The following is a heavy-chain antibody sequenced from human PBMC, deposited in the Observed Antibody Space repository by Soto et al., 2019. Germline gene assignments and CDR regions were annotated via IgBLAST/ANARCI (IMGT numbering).Heavy chain of an antibody. CDR1: GGTFSSYA. V-gene: IGHV1-69*06. Sequence: QVQPVQSGAEVKKPGSSVKVSCKASGGTFSSYAISWVRQAPGQGLEWMGGIIPIFGTANYAQKFQGRVTITADKSTSTAYMELSSLRSEDTAVYYCAYATLWGLVYYYGMDVWGQGTTVTVSS. J-gene: IGHJ6*02. D-gene: IGHD2-15*01. CDR3: AYATLWGLVYYYGMDV. CDR2: IIPIFGTA.